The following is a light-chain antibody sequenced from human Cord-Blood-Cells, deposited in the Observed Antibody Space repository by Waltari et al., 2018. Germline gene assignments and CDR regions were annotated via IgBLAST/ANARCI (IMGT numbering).Light chain of an antibody. Sequence: EIVFTQSPGPLTLSPGDRATLSCRASQCVSSSYLAWYQQKPGQAPRLLIYGASSRATGIPDRFSGSGSGTDFTLTISRLEPEDFAVYYCQQYGSSPWTFGQGTKVEIK. CDR1: QCVSSSY. J-gene: IGKJ1*01. V-gene: IGKV3-20*01. CDR3: QQYGSSPWT. CDR2: GAS.